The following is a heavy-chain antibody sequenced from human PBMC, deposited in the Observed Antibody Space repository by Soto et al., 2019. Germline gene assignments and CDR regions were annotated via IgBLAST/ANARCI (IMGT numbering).Heavy chain of an antibody. CDR3: ARYRREAVAGYTLDN. D-gene: IGHD6-13*01. CDR2: VYNSGST. CDR1: GGSISSNY. V-gene: IGHV4-59*01. J-gene: IGHJ4*02. Sequence: SETLSLTCTVSGGSISSNYWTWIRQPPGKGLEWIGYVYNSGSTNYNPSLKSRVTISEDTSKSQFSLKVNSMTAVDTAFYYCARYRREAVAGYTLDNWGQGILVTVSS.